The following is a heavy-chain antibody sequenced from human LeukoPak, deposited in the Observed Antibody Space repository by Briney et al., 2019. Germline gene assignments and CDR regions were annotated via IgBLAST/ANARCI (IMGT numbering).Heavy chain of an antibody. J-gene: IGHJ4*02. CDR3: AKGYYYYFDY. CDR2: ISTSSSSSYI. D-gene: IGHD3-10*01. CDR1: GFTFSSYH. V-gene: IGHV3-21*01. Sequence: GGSLRLSCVVSGFTFSSYHMNWVRQAPGKGLEWVSSISTSSSSSYIYYADSVTGRFTISRDNAKNSLYLQMNSLRAEDTAVYYCAKGYYYYFDYWGQGTLVTVSS.